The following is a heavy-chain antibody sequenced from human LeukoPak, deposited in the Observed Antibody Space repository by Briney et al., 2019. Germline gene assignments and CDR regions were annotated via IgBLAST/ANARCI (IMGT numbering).Heavy chain of an antibody. D-gene: IGHD6-19*01. Sequence: ASVKVSCKASGCTFTSYYMHWVRQAPGQGLEWMGIINPSGGSTSYAQKFQGRVTMTRDTSTSTVYMELSSLRSEDTAVYYCARAYSSGWYGYWGQGTLVTVSS. CDR3: ARAYSSGWYGY. CDR1: GCTFTSYY. V-gene: IGHV1-46*01. CDR2: INPSGGST. J-gene: IGHJ4*02.